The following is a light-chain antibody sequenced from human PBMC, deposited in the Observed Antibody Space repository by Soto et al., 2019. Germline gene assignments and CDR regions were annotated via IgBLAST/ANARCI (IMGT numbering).Light chain of an antibody. CDR2: DVS. V-gene: IGLV2-14*01. CDR3: SSYTSSSTLYV. J-gene: IGLJ1*01. CDR1: SSDVGGYNY. Sequence: QSVPTQPASVSGSPGQSITISCTGTSSDVGGYNYVSWYQQHPGKAPKFMIYDVSNRPSGVSNRFSGSKSGNTASLTISGLQAEDEADYYCSSYTSSSTLYVFGTGTKVTVL.